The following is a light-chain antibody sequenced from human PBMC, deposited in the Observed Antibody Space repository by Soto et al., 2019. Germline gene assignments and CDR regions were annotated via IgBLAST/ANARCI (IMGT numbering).Light chain of an antibody. V-gene: IGLV1-44*01. Sequence: QSVLTQPPSASGTPGQRVTISCFGSSSNIGSNTVNWYQQLPGTAPKLLIYSNNQRPSGVPDRFSGSKSGTSASLAIGGLQSEDEADYYCAAWDDSLSGPLRVFGTGTKVTVL. CDR3: AAWDDSLSGPLRV. CDR2: SNN. CDR1: SSNIGSNT. J-gene: IGLJ1*01.